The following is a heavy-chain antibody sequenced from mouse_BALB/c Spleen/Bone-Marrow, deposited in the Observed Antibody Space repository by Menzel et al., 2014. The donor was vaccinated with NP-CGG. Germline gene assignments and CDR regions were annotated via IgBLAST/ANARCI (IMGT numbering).Heavy chain of an antibody. D-gene: IGHD2-3*01. CDR3: TSMRRRGFAY. CDR2: IRLKSNNYAT. J-gene: IGHJ3*01. Sequence: DVKLVESGGGLVQPGGSMKLSCVASGFTFSNYWMNWVRQSPEKGLEWVAGIRLKSNNYATHYAESVKGRFTISRDDSKSSVYLQMNNLRAEDTGIYYCTSMRRRGFAYWGQGTLVTVSA. V-gene: IGHV6-6*02. CDR1: GFTFSNYW.